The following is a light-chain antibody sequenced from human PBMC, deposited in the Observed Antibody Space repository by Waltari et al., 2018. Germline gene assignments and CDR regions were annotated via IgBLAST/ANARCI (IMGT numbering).Light chain of an antibody. V-gene: IGKV1-5*03. Sequence: DIQMTQSPSTLSASVGDRVTITCRASQSFSTWLAWYQQKPGKAPKLLIYKASSLQSGVPSSFSGSGSGTEFTLTISTLQPDDFATYYCQQYNSYPWTFGQGTNVEIK. J-gene: IGKJ1*01. CDR3: QQYNSYPWT. CDR1: QSFSTW. CDR2: KAS.